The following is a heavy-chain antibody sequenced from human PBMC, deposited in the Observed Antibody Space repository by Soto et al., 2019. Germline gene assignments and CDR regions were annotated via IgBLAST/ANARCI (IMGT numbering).Heavy chain of an antibody. Sequence: ASVKVSCKASGYTFTSYYMHWVRQAPGQGLEWMGIINPSGGSTSYAQKFQGRVTMTRDTSTSTVYMELSSLRSEDTAVYYCARAINYYDSSGYYYDTLEAFDIWGQGTMVTVSS. D-gene: IGHD3-22*01. V-gene: IGHV1-46*03. CDR2: INPSGGST. CDR3: ARAINYYDSSGYYYDTLEAFDI. CDR1: GYTFTSYY. J-gene: IGHJ3*02.